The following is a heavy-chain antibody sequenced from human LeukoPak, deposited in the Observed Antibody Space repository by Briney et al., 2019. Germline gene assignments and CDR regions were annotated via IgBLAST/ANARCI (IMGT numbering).Heavy chain of an antibody. CDR2: IIPIFGTA. CDR1: GGTFSSYA. Sequence: SVKASCKASGGTFSSYAISWVRQAPGQGLEWMGGIIPIFGTANYAQKFQGRVTITTDESTSTAYMELSSLRSEDTAVYYCASTALDSSGYYSTDAFDIWGQGTMVTVSS. CDR3: ASTALDSSGYYSTDAFDI. J-gene: IGHJ3*02. D-gene: IGHD3-22*01. V-gene: IGHV1-69*05.